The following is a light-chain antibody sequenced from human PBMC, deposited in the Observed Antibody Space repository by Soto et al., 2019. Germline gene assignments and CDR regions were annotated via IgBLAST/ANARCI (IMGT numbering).Light chain of an antibody. V-gene: IGLV1-47*01. CDR2: RNS. CDR1: SSNIGSNY. Sequence: QSVLTQPPSASGTPGQRVTISCSGSSSNIGSNYVYWYQQLPGTVPQLLIYRNSERPSGVPDRLSGSKSGTSASLAISGFRYEDEADYYCAAWDDSLSGVVFGGGTKVTVL. CDR3: AAWDDSLSGVV. J-gene: IGLJ2*01.